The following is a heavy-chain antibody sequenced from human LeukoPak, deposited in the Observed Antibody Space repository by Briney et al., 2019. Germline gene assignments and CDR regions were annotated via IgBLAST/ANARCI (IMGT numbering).Heavy chain of an antibody. CDR1: GFTFNSYG. D-gene: IGHD6-19*01. Sequence: GGSLRLSCAASGFTFNSYGIHWVRQAPGKGLEWVAVISYDGSNKYYADSVKGRFTISRDNSKNTLYLQMNSLRAEDTAVYYCAKLAVAPIDYWGQGTLVTVSS. V-gene: IGHV3-30*18. CDR2: ISYDGSNK. J-gene: IGHJ4*02. CDR3: AKLAVAPIDY.